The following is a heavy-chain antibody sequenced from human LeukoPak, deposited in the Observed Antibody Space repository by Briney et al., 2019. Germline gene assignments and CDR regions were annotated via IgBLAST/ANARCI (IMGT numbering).Heavy chain of an antibody. CDR1: GFTFSSYA. Sequence: PGRSLRLSCAASGFTFSSYAMHWVRQAPGKGLEWVAVISYDGSNKYYADSVKGRFTISRDNAKNSLYLQMNSLRAEGTAVYYCARDWFLVGYWGQGTLVTVSS. D-gene: IGHD3-10*01. J-gene: IGHJ4*02. CDR3: ARDWFLVGY. CDR2: ISYDGSNK. V-gene: IGHV3-30*04.